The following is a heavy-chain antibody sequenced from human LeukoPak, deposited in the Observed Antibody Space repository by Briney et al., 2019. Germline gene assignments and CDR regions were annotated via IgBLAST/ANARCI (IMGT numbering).Heavy chain of an antibody. Sequence: SETLSLTCSVSDYSISSEYYWGWIRQPPGKGLEWIGNIYHTGSTYYNPSLKSRVTISADTSKNQFSLKLSSVTAADTAVYYCARLARPTYNGWFDPWGQGTLVTVSS. CDR3: ARLARPTYNGWFDP. V-gene: IGHV4-38-2*02. CDR1: DYSISSEYY. J-gene: IGHJ5*02. D-gene: IGHD5-24*01. CDR2: IYHTGST.